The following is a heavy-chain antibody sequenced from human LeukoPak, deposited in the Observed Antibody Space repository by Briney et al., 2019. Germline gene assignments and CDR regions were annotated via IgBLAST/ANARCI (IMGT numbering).Heavy chain of an antibody. D-gene: IGHD3-10*01. V-gene: IGHV4-34*01. CDR3: ARIEGYYGSGSYYRIDY. CDR1: GDSIRSYY. CDR2: INHRGST. J-gene: IGHJ4*02. Sequence: PSETLSLTCTVSGDSIRSYYWSWIRQPPGKGLEWIGEINHRGSTNYNPSLKSRVAISVDTSKNQFSLKLSSVTAADTAVYFCARIEGYYGSGSYYRIDYWGQGTLVTVSS.